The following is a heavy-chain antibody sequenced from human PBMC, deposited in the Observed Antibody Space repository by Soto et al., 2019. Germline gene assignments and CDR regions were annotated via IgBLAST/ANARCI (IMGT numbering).Heavy chain of an antibody. D-gene: IGHD2-21*01. CDR1: GGSISNHY. V-gene: IGHV4-59*11. CDR2: IYESGNT. CDR3: VRVGSYSYFYDMDV. J-gene: IGHJ6*02. Sequence: SETLSLTCTVSGGSISNHYWTWIRQPPGKGLEWIGYIYESGNTKYNPSLKSRVTISLDPSRKQFSLKLSSVTAADTAVYFCVRVGSYSYFYDMDVWGQGTTVTVSS.